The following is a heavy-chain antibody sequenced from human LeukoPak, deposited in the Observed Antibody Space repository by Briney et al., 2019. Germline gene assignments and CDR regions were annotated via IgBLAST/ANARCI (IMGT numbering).Heavy chain of an antibody. J-gene: IGHJ6*03. CDR3: AKDREYYERAGIGFMDV. CDR2: IRWNSGYI. Sequence: PGRSLRLSCAASGFIIDDYAMHWVRQAPGKGLEWVSVIRWNSGYIDYADSVKGRFTISRDNARNSLYLQMNSLRTEDSALYYCAKDREYYERAGIGFMDVWGKGTRDSVP. D-gene: IGHD3-22*01. CDR1: GFIIDDYA. V-gene: IGHV3-9*01.